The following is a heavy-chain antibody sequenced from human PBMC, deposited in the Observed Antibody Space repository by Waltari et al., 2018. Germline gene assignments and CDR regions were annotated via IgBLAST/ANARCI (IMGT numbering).Heavy chain of an antibody. CDR1: GYTFTSYA. D-gene: IGHD3-22*01. CDR3: ARDDNYYDSSGYYPFDY. J-gene: IGHJ4*02. V-gene: IGHV1-3*01. CDR2: INAGNGNT. Sequence: QVQLVQSGAEVKKPGASVKVSCKASGYTFTSYAMHWVRQAPGQRLEWMGWINAGNGNTKYSQKFQGRVTITRDTSASTAYMELSSLRSEDTAVYYCARDDNYYDSSGYYPFDYWGQGTLVTVSS.